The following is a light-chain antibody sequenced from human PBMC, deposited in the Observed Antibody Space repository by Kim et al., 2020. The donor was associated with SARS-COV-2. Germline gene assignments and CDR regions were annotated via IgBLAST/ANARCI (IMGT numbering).Light chain of an antibody. CDR2: GAS. CDR3: QQYGSSPLT. Sequence: SPGERATLSCRARQSVSSSYLAWYQPKPGQAPRLLIYGASSRATGIPDRFSGSGSGTDFTLTISRLEPEDFAVYYCQQYGSSPLTVVGGTKVDIK. J-gene: IGKJ4*01. V-gene: IGKV3-20*01. CDR1: QSVSSSY.